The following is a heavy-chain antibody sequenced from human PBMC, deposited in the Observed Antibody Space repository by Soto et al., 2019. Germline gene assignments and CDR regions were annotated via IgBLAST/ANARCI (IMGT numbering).Heavy chain of an antibody. J-gene: IGHJ1*01. CDR2: VNAGNGNT. CDR1: GYTFTNYA. Sequence: ASVKVSCKASGYTFTNYAVHWLRQAPGQRLEWMGWVNAGNGNTKSSEKFQGRLAITRDTYASTIYMELSSLRFEDTAVYFCAREVPSLSSTWREHFQPWGQGDLVTFSS. CDR3: AREVPSLSSTWREHFQP. D-gene: IGHD2-2*01. V-gene: IGHV1-3*01.